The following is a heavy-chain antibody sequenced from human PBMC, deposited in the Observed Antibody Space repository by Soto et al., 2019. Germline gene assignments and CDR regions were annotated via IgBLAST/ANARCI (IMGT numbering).Heavy chain of an antibody. V-gene: IGHV1-18*01. J-gene: IGHJ4*02. CDR2: IKAYRGNT. CDR3: AIADYGDDDY. CDR1: GYTFPTST. D-gene: IGHD4-17*01. Sequence: QLVQSGAEAKKPGASVKVSCKASGYTFPTSTISWVRQAPGQGLEWMGWIKAYRGNTNYTQKLTGRVPMTTDTSTNTAYMELRSLTTDDTAIYYCAIADYGDDDYWGQGTLVTVSS.